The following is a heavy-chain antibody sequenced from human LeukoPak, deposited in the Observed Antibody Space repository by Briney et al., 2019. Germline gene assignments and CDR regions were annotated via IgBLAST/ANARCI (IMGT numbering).Heavy chain of an antibody. CDR2: ISYDGSNK. J-gene: IGHJ4*02. D-gene: IGHD3-22*01. V-gene: IGHV3-33*05. CDR3: AREWRHSITMIVVVIRYYFDY. CDR1: GFTFSSYG. Sequence: GGSLRLSCAASGFTFSSYGMHWVRQAPGKGLEWVAVISYDGSNKYYADSVKGRFTISRDNAKNSLYLQMNSLRAEDTAVYYCAREWRHSITMIVVVIRYYFDYWGQGTLVTVSS.